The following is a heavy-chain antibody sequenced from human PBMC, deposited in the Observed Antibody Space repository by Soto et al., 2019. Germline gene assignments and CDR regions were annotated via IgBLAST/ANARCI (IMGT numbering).Heavy chain of an antibody. J-gene: IGHJ4*02. V-gene: IGHV4-61*01. D-gene: IGHD6-13*01. CDR1: GGSVSSGSYY. CDR3: ARFRIAAAGNFDY. Sequence: ASETLSLTCTVSGGSVSSGSYYWSWIRQPPGKGLEWIGYIYYSGSTNYNPSLKSRVTISVDTSKNQFSLKLSSVTAADTAVYYCARFRIAAAGNFDYWGQGTLVTVSS. CDR2: IYYSGST.